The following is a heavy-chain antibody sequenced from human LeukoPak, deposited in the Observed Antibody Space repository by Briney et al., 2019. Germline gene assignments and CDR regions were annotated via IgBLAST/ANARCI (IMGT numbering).Heavy chain of an antibody. CDR3: ARESFYYGSGSYYLDY. V-gene: IGHV3-53*01. CDR1: GFTVSSNY. Sequence: GGSLRLSCAASGFTVSSNYITWVRQAPGKGLEWVSVIYSGGSTDYADSVKGRFIISRDNSKNTVYLQMNSLRAEDTAVYYCARESFYYGSGSYYLDYWGQGNLVTVSS. CDR2: IYSGGST. J-gene: IGHJ4*02. D-gene: IGHD3-10*01.